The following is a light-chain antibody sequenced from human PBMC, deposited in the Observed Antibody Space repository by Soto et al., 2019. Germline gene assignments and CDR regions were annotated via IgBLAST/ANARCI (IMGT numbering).Light chain of an antibody. CDR1: SSDIGYYNY. J-gene: IGLJ2*01. CDR3: SSYSATFTPVL. CDR2: EVS. V-gene: IGLV2-14*01. Sequence: QSALTQPASVSGSPGQSITISCTGTSSDIGYYNYVSWYQQHPGKSPKLMIYEVSNRPSGVSNRFSGSKSGNTASLTISGLQAEDEADYYCSSYSATFTPVLFGGGTKLTVL.